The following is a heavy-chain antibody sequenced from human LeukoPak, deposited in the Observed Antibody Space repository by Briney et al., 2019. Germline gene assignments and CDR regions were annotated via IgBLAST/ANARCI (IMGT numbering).Heavy chain of an antibody. CDR2: INYSGST. CDR3: ARDIEAVGAPLYFDY. V-gene: IGHV4-59*01. D-gene: IGHD1-26*01. CDR1: GGSISSYY. Sequence: PSETLSLTCTVSGGSISSYYWSWIRQTPGKGLEWIGQINYSGSTYYNPSLKTRVTLSIDTSKNQFSLKLSSVTAADTAVYYCARDIEAVGAPLYFDYWGQGTLVTVSS. J-gene: IGHJ4*02.